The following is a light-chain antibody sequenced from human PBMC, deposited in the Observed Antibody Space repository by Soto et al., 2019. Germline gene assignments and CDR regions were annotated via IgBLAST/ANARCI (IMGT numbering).Light chain of an antibody. CDR3: QQSYMDPIT. CDR1: QSISTY. V-gene: IGKV1-39*01. CDR2: DAS. J-gene: IGKJ5*01. Sequence: DIQMTQSPSSLSASVGKRVTITSRASQSISTYLNWYQKKPGKAPNLLIYDASRLQSGVPSRFSGSGGGTDFTLSISSVQPEDFATYFCQQSYMDPITFGQGTRLEIK.